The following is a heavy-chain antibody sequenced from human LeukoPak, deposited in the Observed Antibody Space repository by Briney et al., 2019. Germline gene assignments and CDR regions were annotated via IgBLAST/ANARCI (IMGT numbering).Heavy chain of an antibody. CDR2: IRSKAYGGTT. CDR3: SREADNYDTIDY. CDR1: GFTFGDYA. Sequence: SGGSLRLSCTASGFTFGDYAMSWFRQAPGKGLEWVGFIRSKAYGGTTQYAASVKGRFTISRDDSKSIAYLQMNSLKSEDTAVYYCSREADNYDTIDYWGQGTLLTVSS. D-gene: IGHD3-9*01. J-gene: IGHJ4*02. V-gene: IGHV3-49*03.